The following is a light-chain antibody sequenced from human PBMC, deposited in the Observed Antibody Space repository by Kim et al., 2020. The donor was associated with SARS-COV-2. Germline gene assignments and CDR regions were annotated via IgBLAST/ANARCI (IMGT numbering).Light chain of an antibody. CDR2: DVS. CDR3: SSYTSSSTLEV. J-gene: IGLJ1*01. V-gene: IGLV2-14*03. Sequence: SITISSTGHSSDVGVYNYVAWYQQHPGKAPKLMIYDVSNRPSGVSNRFSGSKSGNTASLTISGLQAEDEADYYCSSYTSSSTLEVFGTGTKVTVL. CDR1: SSDVGVYNY.